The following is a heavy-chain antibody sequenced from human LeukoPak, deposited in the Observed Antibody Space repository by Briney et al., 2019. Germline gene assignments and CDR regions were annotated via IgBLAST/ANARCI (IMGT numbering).Heavy chain of an antibody. CDR1: GFIFSNYW. J-gene: IGHJ4*02. Sequence: GGCLRLSCAASGFIFSNYWMTWVRQAPGKGLEWVAFIRYDGSNTYYADSVKGRFTISRDNSKNTLYLHMNRLRAEDTAVYYCAKDPNRYDSSIYYCACWGQGTLVTVSS. V-gene: IGHV3-30*02. CDR3: AKDPNRYDSSIYYCAC. CDR2: IRYDGSNT. D-gene: IGHD3-22*01.